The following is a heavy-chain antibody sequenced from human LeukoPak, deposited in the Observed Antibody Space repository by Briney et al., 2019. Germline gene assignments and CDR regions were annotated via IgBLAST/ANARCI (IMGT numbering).Heavy chain of an antibody. CDR1: GGSFSGYY. CDR3: ARQGIAAAGGDMDV. Sequence: PSETLSLTCAVYGGSFSGYYWGWIRQPPGKGLEWIGSIYYSGSTYYNPSLKSRVTISVDTSKNQFSLRLSSVTAADTAVYYCARQGIAAAGGDMDVWGKGTTVTVSS. J-gene: IGHJ6*03. D-gene: IGHD6-13*01. CDR2: IYYSGST. V-gene: IGHV4-39*01.